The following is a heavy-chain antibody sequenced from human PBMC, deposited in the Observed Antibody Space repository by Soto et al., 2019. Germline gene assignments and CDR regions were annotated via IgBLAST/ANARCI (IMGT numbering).Heavy chain of an antibody. D-gene: IGHD3-3*01. V-gene: IGHV4-34*01. J-gene: IGHJ5*02. CDR1: GGSFSGYC. Sequence: SETLSLTCAVYGGSFSGYCWSWIRQPPGKGLEWIGEINHSGSTNYNPSLKSRVTISVDTSKNQFSLKLSSVTAADTAVYYCARGNWDFWSGGMTWFDPWGQGTLLTVSS. CDR3: ARGNWDFWSGGMTWFDP. CDR2: INHSGST.